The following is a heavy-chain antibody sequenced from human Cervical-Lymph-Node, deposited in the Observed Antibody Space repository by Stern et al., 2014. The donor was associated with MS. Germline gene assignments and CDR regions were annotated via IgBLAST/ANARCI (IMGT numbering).Heavy chain of an antibody. V-gene: IGHV3-9*01. CDR3: AKDRLRGGAFDI. CDR2: ISWNSGSI. Sequence: EVHLVESGGGLVQPGRSLRLSCAASGFTFDDYAMHWVRQAPGKGLEWVSGISWNSGSIGYADSGKGRFTISRDNAKNSLYLQMNSLRAEDTALYYCAKDRLRGGAFDIWGQGTMVTVSS. D-gene: IGHD5-12*01. CDR1: GFTFDDYA. J-gene: IGHJ3*02.